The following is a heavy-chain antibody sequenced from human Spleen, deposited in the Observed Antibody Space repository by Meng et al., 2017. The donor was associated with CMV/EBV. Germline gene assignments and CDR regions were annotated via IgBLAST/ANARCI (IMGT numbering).Heavy chain of an antibody. CDR1: GVSISSGSFY. V-gene: IGHV4-31*02. Sequence: SGVSISSGSFYWTWIRQRPGKGLEWIGYIYYSGSNYYNPSLNNRVSMSLDTSKNQFSLKMSSVTAADTAVYYCVRDCYLFSSNCCDSWGQGTLVTVSS. D-gene: IGHD2-15*01. J-gene: IGHJ4*02. CDR2: IYYSGSN. CDR3: VRDCYLFSSNCCDS.